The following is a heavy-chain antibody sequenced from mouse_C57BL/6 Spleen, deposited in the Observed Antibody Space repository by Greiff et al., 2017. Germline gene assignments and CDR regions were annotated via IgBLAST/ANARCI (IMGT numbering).Heavy chain of an antibody. V-gene: IGHV3-6*01. CDR3: ARSITTVVDPHAMDY. Sequence: DVKLVESGPGLVKPSQSLSLTCSVTGYSITSGYYWNWIRQFPGNKLEWMGYISYDGSNNYNPSLKNRISITRDTSKNQFFLKLNSVTTEDTATYYCARSITTVVDPHAMDYWGQGTSVTVSS. CDR2: ISYDGSN. CDR1: GYSITSGYY. J-gene: IGHJ4*01. D-gene: IGHD1-1*01.